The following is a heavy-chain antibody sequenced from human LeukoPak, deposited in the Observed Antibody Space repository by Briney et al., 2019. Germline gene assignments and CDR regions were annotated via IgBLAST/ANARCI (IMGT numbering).Heavy chain of an antibody. Sequence: RGSLRLSCAASGFTFSSYEMNWVRQGPGKGLEWISYITTTDTTKYYTDFVKGRFTISRDNAKNSLYLQMHSLRAEGTAVYDCARGGFVFDIWGQGTVVTVSS. CDR1: GFTFSSYE. J-gene: IGHJ3*02. CDR3: ARGGFVFDI. D-gene: IGHD3-10*01. V-gene: IGHV3-48*03. CDR2: ITTTDTTK.